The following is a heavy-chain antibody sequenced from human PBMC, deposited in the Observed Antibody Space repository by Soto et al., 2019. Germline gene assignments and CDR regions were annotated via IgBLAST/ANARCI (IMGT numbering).Heavy chain of an antibody. J-gene: IGHJ6*02. Sequence: TLSLTCAISGDSVSSNSAAWNWIRQSPSRGLEWLGRTYYRSKWYNDYAVSVKSRITINPDTSKNQFSLQLNSVTPEDTAVYYCARVRGSWTHYYYYYGMDVWGQGTTVTVSS. CDR2: TYYRSKWYN. CDR3: ARVRGSWTHYYYYYGMDV. V-gene: IGHV6-1*01. D-gene: IGHD6-13*01. CDR1: GDSVSSNSAA.